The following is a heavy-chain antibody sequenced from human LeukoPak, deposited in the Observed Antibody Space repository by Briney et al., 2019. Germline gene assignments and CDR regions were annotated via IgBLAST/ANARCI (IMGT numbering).Heavy chain of an antibody. CDR2: IYPSGNT. V-gene: IGHV4-4*07. J-gene: IGHJ3*02. CDR1: GGSISSYY. CDR3: VSDIRGANALDI. Sequence: SETLSLTCTVSGGSISSYYWAWIRQPAGKGLECIGRIYPSGNTNYNPSLKSRVTMSINTSKNQFSLKLSSVTAADTAVYYCVSDIRGANALDIWGQGTMVTVSS. D-gene: IGHD1-26*01.